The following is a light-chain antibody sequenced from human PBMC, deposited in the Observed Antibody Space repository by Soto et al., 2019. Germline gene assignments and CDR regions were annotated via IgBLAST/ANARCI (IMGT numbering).Light chain of an antibody. Sequence: QSALTQPRSVSGSPGQSVTISCTGTSSDIGAYDYVFWYLQYPGKSPKLIIYDVFKRPSGVPARFSGSKSGNTASQTISGLQTEYEADYHCSSLAGSYTVVFGGGTKLTVL. J-gene: IGLJ3*02. V-gene: IGLV2-11*01. CDR1: SSDIGAYDY. CDR2: DVF. CDR3: SSLAGSYTVV.